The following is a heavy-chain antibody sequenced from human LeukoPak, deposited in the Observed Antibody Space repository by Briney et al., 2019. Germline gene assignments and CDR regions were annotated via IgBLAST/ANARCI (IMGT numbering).Heavy chain of an antibody. CDR2: IWYDGSNK. CDR3: AREQQLSDYMDV. CDR1: GFTFSSYG. V-gene: IGHV3-33*01. J-gene: IGHJ6*03. D-gene: IGHD6-13*01. Sequence: GGSLRLSCAASGFTFSSYGMHWVRQAPGKGLEWVAVIWYDGSNKYYADSVKGRFTISRDNSKNTLYLQMNSLRAEDTAVYYCAREQQLSDYMDVWGKGTTVTVSS.